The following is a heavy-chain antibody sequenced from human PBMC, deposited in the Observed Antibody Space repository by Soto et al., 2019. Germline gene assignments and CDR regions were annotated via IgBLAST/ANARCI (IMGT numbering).Heavy chain of an antibody. J-gene: IGHJ4*02. CDR3: ARENSVQAWLHHFDH. Sequence: SETLALTCTVSGGTLRNHYWSWLRQPPGKGLEWIGYIYFSGGTNYNPSLKSRVTISIDTSKNQFSLKLSSVTAADTAVDYCARENSVQAWLHHFDHWGLGTRVTVSP. D-gene: IGHD5-18*01. V-gene: IGHV4-59*11. CDR1: GGTLRNHY. CDR2: IYFSGGT.